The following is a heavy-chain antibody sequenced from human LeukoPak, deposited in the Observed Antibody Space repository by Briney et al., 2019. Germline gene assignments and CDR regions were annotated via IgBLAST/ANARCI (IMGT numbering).Heavy chain of an antibody. CDR2: IYYSGST. D-gene: IGHD3-22*01. CDR1: GGSISSYY. CDR3: ARDNYYDKICFDY. Sequence: PSETLSLTCTVSGGSISSYYWSWIRQPPGKGLEWIGYIYYSGSTNYNPSLKSRVTISVDTSKNQFSLKLSSVTAADTAVYYCARDNYYDKICFDYWGQGTLVTVSS. J-gene: IGHJ4*02. V-gene: IGHV4-59*12.